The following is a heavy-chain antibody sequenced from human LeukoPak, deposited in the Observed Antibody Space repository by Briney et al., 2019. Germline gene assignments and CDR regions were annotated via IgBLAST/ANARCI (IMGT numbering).Heavy chain of an antibody. Sequence: GGSLRLSCAASGFTFSSYSMNWVRQAPGKGLEWVSSISSSSSYIYYADSVKGRFTISRDNAKNSLYLQMNSLRAEDTAVYYCARELLSGGTSNYWGQGTLVTVSS. CDR2: ISSSSSYI. V-gene: IGHV3-21*01. J-gene: IGHJ4*02. D-gene: IGHD2-15*01. CDR3: ARELLSGGTSNY. CDR1: GFTFSSYS.